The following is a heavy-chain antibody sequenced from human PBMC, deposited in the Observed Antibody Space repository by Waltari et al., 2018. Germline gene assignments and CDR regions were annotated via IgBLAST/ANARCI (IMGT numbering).Heavy chain of an antibody. D-gene: IGHD6-13*01. J-gene: IGHJ4*02. V-gene: IGHV3-7*01. CDR2: IKQDGSEK. Sequence: EVQLVESGGGLVQPGGSLRLSCAASGFTFSSYWLSWVRQAPGKGLEWVANIKQDGSEKYYVDSVKGRFTISRDNAKNPLYLQMNSLRAEDTAVYYCARDIIAASRGNPDYWGQGTLVTVSS. CDR1: GFTFSSYW. CDR3: ARDIIAASRGNPDY.